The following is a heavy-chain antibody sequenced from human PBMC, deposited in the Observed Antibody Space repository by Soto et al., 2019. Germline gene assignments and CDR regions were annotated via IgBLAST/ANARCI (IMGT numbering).Heavy chain of an antibody. CDR2: ISYDGSNK. CDR3: ARDVLRVAGPFGGMDV. J-gene: IGHJ6*02. Sequence: SLRLSCAASGFPFRSYPMHWVRQAPGKGLEWMAVISYDGSNKYYADSVKGRFTISRDNSKDTLYLQMNSLRTDDTAVYYCARDVLRVAGPFGGMDVWGQGTTVTVSS. D-gene: IGHD6-19*01. CDR1: GFPFRSYP. V-gene: IGHV3-30*04.